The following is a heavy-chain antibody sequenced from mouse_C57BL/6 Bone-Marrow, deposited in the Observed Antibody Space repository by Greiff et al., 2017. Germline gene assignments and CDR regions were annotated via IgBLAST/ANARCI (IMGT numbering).Heavy chain of an antibody. CDR3: ARPRYDGRFDY. V-gene: IGHV5-6*02. CDR2: LSRGGSYT. CDR1: GFTFSSYG. D-gene: IGHD2-14*01. Sequence: EVMLVESGGDLVKPGGSLKLSCAASGFTFSSYGMTWVRQTPDKRLEWVATLSRGGSYTYYPERVKGRFTLSGDNAKNTLYLQMSSLKSEDTAMYFCARPRYDGRFDYWGQGTMVTVSA. J-gene: IGHJ3*01.